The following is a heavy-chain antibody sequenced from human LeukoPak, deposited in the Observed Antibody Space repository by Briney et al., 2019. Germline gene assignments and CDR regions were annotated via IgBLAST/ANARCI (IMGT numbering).Heavy chain of an antibody. CDR1: GGSFSGYY. CDR2: INHSGST. J-gene: IGHJ4*02. D-gene: IGHD3-22*01. CDR3: ARGLGLYYDNSGYFGY. Sequence: SETLSLTCAVYGGSFSGYYWSWIRQPPGKGLEWIGEINHSGSTNYNPSLKSRVTISVDTSKNQFSLKLSSVTAADTAVYYCARGLGLYYDNSGYFGYWGQGTLVTVSS. V-gene: IGHV4-34*01.